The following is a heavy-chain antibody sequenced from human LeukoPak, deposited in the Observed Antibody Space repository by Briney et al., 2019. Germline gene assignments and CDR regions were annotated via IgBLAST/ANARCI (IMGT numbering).Heavy chain of an antibody. CDR3: ARDSGSYTGLDY. J-gene: IGHJ4*02. Sequence: GGSLRLSCAASGFSVSNNYMCWVRQAPGKGLEWVSVIFITGTTGYADSVKGRFTISRDNSKNTLYLQMNSLRAEDTAVYYCARDSGSYTGLDYWGQGTLVTVSS. CDR1: GFSVSNNY. CDR2: IFITGTT. V-gene: IGHV3-66*03. D-gene: IGHD1-26*01.